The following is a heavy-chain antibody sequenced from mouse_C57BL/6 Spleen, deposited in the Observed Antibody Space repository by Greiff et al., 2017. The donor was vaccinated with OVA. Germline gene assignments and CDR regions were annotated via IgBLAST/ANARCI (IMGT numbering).Heavy chain of an antibody. Sequence: QVHVKQSGPGLVQPSQSLSITCTVSGFSLTSYGVHWVRQSPGKGLEWLGVIWRGGSTDYNAAFMSRLSITKDNSKSQVFFKMNSLQADDTAIYYCAKTSFYGSSLSYAMDYWGQGTSVTVSS. D-gene: IGHD1-1*01. V-gene: IGHV2-5*01. CDR1: GFSLTSYG. J-gene: IGHJ4*01. CDR2: IWRGGST. CDR3: AKTSFYGSSLSYAMDY.